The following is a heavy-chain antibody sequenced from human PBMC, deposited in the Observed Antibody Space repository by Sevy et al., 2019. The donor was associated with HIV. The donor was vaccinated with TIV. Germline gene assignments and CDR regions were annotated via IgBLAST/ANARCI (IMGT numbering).Heavy chain of an antibody. CDR2: INSDGSST. J-gene: IGHJ4*02. D-gene: IGHD1-20*01. CDR3: ARDLARYNWNDVPFDY. Sequence: GESLKISCTASGFTFSSYWMHWVRQPPGKGLVWVSRINSDGSSTTYADSVKGRFTISRDNARNTLHLQMNSVRAEDTAGYYCARDLARYNWNDVPFDYWGQGTLVTVSS. CDR1: GFTFSSYW. V-gene: IGHV3-74*01.